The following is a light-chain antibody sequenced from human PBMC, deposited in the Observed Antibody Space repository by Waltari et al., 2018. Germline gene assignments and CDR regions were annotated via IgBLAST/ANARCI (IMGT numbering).Light chain of an antibody. Sequence: IVLTQSPGTLSLSPGEDATLSCRATQSVSSSYLDWYQQKPGQAPRLLIYGASSRATGIPDRFSGSGSGTDFTLTISRLEPEYFAVYYCQQYGSSPWMFGQGTKVEIK. V-gene: IGKV3-20*01. J-gene: IGKJ1*01. CDR1: QSVSSSY. CDR3: QQYGSSPWM. CDR2: GAS.